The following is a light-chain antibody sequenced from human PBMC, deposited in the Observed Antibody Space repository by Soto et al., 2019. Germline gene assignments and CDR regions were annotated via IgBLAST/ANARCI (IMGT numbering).Light chain of an antibody. Sequence: ENVLTQSPGTLSLSPGERATLSCRAGQSVSSNSLPWYQHKPGQAPRLLIYGASSRATGIPDRFSGSGSGTDFTLTISRLEPEDFAVYYCQQYGRSPLTFGGGTKVDIK. V-gene: IGKV3-20*01. CDR3: QQYGRSPLT. CDR1: QSVSSNS. CDR2: GAS. J-gene: IGKJ4*01.